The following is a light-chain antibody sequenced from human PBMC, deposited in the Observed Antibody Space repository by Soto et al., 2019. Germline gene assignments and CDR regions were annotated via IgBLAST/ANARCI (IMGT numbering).Light chain of an antibody. CDR1: QSISGW. CDR3: QQYITYPRT. CDR2: AAS. V-gene: IGKV1-5*03. J-gene: IGKJ1*01. Sequence: DIQMTQSPSTLSASVGDRVTITCRASQSISGWLAWLQQQPGKAPKLLIYAASSLESAVPSRFSGSGSGTEFPTTINGLQHDDFATYYCQQYITYPRTFGQGTKVEI.